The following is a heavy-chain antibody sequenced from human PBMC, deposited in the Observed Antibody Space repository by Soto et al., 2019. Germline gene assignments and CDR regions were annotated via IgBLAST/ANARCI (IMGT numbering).Heavy chain of an antibody. Sequence: QVQLVQSGAEVKKPGSSVKVSCKASGGTFSSYAISWVRQAPGQGLEWMGGIIPIFGTANYAQKFQGRVTITADEATSRAYMEVSSLRSEDTAVYYCAIGGYDILTGHYANFDYWGQGTLVTVSS. CDR1: GGTFSSYA. V-gene: IGHV1-69*12. D-gene: IGHD3-9*01. CDR2: IIPIFGTA. J-gene: IGHJ4*02. CDR3: AIGGYDILTGHYANFDY.